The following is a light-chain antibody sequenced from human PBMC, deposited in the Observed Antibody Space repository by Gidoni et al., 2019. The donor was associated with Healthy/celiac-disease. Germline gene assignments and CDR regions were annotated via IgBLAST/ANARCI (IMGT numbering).Light chain of an antibody. CDR1: QSVSSY. Sequence: IVLTQSPATQSLSPGERATLSCRASQSVSSYLAWYQQKPGQAPRLLIYDASNRATGIPARFSGSGSGTDFTLTISSLEPEDFAVYYCQQRSNWPWTFGQGTKVEIK. CDR2: DAS. J-gene: IGKJ1*01. V-gene: IGKV3-11*01. CDR3: QQRSNWPWT.